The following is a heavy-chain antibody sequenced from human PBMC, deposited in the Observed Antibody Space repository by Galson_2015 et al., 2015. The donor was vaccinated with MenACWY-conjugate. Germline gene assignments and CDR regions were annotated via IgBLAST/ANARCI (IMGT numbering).Heavy chain of an antibody. Sequence: SLRLSCAVSGFTFRQYAMSWVRQAPGTGLEWVAIISDSGAATHYIDSVKGRFTISRDNSKNTLYLQMSRLRAEDTALYYCAKDVYMDVWVKGTTVAVSS. CDR1: GFTFRQYA. V-gene: IGHV3-23*01. CDR3: AKDVYMDV. J-gene: IGHJ6*03. CDR2: ISDSGAAT.